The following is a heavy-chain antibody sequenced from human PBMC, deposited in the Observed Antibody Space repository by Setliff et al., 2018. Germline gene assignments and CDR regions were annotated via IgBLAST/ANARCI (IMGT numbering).Heavy chain of an antibody. Sequence: PGGSLRLSCAASGFTFSTHAMTWVRQAPGKGLEWVSTATTSGTYSYYADSVKGRFTISRDDSKNTLYPQMNSLRAEDTAVYYCAEEKYSSTWYERKPFDCWGQGTLVTVSS. CDR2: ATTSGTYS. J-gene: IGHJ4*02. V-gene: IGHV3-23*01. D-gene: IGHD6-13*01. CDR1: GFTFSTHA. CDR3: AEEKYSSTWYERKPFDC.